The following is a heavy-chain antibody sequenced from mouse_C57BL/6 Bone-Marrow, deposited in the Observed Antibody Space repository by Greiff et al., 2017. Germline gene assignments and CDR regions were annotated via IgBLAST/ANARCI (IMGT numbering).Heavy chain of an antibody. CDR2: ILPGSGST. J-gene: IGHJ4*01. D-gene: IGHD1-2*01. CDR3: ESGYRRDPEYYAMDY. CDR1: GYTFTGYW. Sequence: QVQLQQSGAELMKPGASVKLSCKATGYTFTGYWIEWVKQRPGHGLEWIGEILPGSGSTNYNEKFKSKATLTVDKSSSTAYMQLRNLTSEDSAVYNCESGYRRDPEYYAMDYWDRGKAVTVSS. V-gene: IGHV1-9*01.